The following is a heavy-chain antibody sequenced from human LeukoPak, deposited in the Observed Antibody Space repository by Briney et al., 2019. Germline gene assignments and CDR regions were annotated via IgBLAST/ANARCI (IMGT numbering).Heavy chain of an antibody. V-gene: IGHV5-51*01. CDR3: ARHPCPHGSGSYASFYYGLDV. CDR2: IYPDDSDT. J-gene: IGHJ6*02. D-gene: IGHD3-10*01. CDR1: GYTFTNFW. Sequence: RGESLKISCQGSGYTFTNFWVGWVRQMPGKGLEWMGLIYPDDSDTRYSPSFRGLVTMSADKSTNTAYLQWSSVKASDSAMYFCARHPCPHGSGSYASFYYGLDVWGQGTTVIV.